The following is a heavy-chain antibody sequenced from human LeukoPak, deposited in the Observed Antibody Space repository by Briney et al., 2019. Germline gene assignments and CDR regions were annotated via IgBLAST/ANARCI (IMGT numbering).Heavy chain of an antibody. Sequence: ASVKVSCKASGYTFTSYGISWVRQAPGQGLEWMGWISAYNGNTNYAQKLQGRVTMTTDTSTSTAYMELRSLRSGDTAVYYCARVELYYYDSSGYYLNFDYWGQGTLVTVSS. D-gene: IGHD3-22*01. CDR1: GYTFTSYG. CDR3: ARVELYYYDSSGYYLNFDY. V-gene: IGHV1-18*01. CDR2: ISAYNGNT. J-gene: IGHJ4*02.